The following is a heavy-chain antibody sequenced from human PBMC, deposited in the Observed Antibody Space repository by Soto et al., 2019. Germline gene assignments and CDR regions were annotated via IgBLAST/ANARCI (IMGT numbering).Heavy chain of an antibody. V-gene: IGHV3-15*07. CDR1: GFTFSNAW. CDR3: TTDSVTYYYDSSGYYQFDY. D-gene: IGHD3-22*01. CDR2: IKSKTDGGTT. J-gene: IGHJ4*02. Sequence: GGSLRLSCAASGFTFSNAWMNWVRQAPGKGLEWVGRIKSKTDGGTTDYAAPVKGRFTISRDDSKNTLYLQMNSLKTEDTAVYYCTTDSVTYYYDSSGYYQFDYWGQGTLVTVSS.